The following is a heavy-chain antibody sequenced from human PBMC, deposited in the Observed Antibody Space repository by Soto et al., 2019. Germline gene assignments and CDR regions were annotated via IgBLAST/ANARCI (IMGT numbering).Heavy chain of an antibody. J-gene: IGHJ4*02. CDR2: ISYDGSNK. V-gene: IGHV3-30*03. CDR1: GFTFSGYG. D-gene: IGHD3-22*01. CDR3: ARGPYYDSSGYSNPPFDY. Sequence: GGSLRLSCAASGFTFSGYGMHWVRQAPGKGLEWVAVISYDGSNKYYADSVKGRFTISRDNSKNTLYLQMNSLRAEDTAVYYCARGPYYDSSGYSNPPFDYWGQGTLVTVSS.